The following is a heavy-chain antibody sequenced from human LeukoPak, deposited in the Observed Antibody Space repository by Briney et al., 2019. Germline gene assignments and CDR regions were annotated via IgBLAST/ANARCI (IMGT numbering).Heavy chain of an antibody. V-gene: IGHV4-4*09. CDR1: GGSISSYY. Sequence: PSETLSLTCTVSGGSISSYYWSWIRQPLGKGLEWIGYIYTSGSTNYNPSLKSRVTISVDTSKNQFSLKLSSVTAADTAVYYCARLDFWSGYSRYYFDYWGQGTLVTVSS. J-gene: IGHJ4*02. CDR3: ARLDFWSGYSRYYFDY. CDR2: IYTSGST. D-gene: IGHD3-3*01.